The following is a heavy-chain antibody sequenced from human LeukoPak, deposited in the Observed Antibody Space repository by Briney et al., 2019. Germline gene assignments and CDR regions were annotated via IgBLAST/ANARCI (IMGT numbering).Heavy chain of an antibody. CDR3: AKRQCNGGSCFYIDY. CDR2: ISGSGGST. CDR1: GFTFSSYA. Sequence: GGPLRLSCAASGFTFSSYAMSWVRQAPGKGLEWVSVISGSGGSTYYADSVKGRFTISRDNSKNTLYLQMNSLRAEDSAVYYCAKRQCNGGSCFYIDYWGQGTLVTVSS. D-gene: IGHD2-15*01. J-gene: IGHJ4*02. V-gene: IGHV3-23*01.